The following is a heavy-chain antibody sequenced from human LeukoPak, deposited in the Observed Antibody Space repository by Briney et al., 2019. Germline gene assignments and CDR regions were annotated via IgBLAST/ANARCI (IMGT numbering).Heavy chain of an antibody. CDR1: GGSISSSSYY. CDR3: ARHQVGDTYYYDSSGYGEGYYFDY. D-gene: IGHD3-22*01. J-gene: IGHJ4*02. V-gene: IGHV4-39*01. CDR2: IYYSGST. Sequence: SETLSLTCTVSGGSISSSSYYWGWLRQPPGKGLEWIGSIYYSGSTYYNPSLKSRVTISVDTSKNQFSLKLSSVTAADTAVYYCARHQVGDTYYYDSSGYGEGYYFDYWGQGTLVTVSS.